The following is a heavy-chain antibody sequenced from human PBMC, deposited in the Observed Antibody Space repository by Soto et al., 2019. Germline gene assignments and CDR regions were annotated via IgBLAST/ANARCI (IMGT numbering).Heavy chain of an antibody. Sequence: QVQLVESGGGLVKPGGSLRLSCAASGFTFSDNYMSWIRQAPGKGLEWVSYISGGGSTTHNADSVKGRFTISRDNAKNSLYLQMNSLRVEDTAVYYCARGAKPYSSGRDVLDIWGQGTMVTVSS. V-gene: IGHV3-11*01. CDR3: ARGAKPYSSGRDVLDI. J-gene: IGHJ3*02. CDR2: ISGGGSTT. CDR1: GFTFSDNY. D-gene: IGHD6-19*01.